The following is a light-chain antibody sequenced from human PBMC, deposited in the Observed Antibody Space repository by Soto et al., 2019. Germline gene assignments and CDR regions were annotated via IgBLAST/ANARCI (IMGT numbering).Light chain of an antibody. CDR3: QSYDSSLSVVV. J-gene: IGLJ2*01. Sequence: QSALTQPPSVSGAPGQRVTISCTGSSSNIGAGYDVHWYQQLPGTAPKLLIYGNSNRPSGVPDRFSGSKSGTSASLAFTGLQAEDEADYYCQSYDSSLSVVVFGGGTQLTVL. CDR2: GNS. CDR1: SSNIGAGYD. V-gene: IGLV1-40*01.